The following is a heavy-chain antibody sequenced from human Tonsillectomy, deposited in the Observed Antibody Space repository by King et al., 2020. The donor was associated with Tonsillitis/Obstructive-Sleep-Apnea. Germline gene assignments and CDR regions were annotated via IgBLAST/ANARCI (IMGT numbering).Heavy chain of an antibody. V-gene: IGHV3-7*04. J-gene: IGHJ4*02. D-gene: IGHD3-3*01. CDR3: ARGYYDFWSSSARDGFDY. CDR1: GFTFSSYW. Sequence: EVQLVESGGGLVQPGGSLRLSCAASGFTFSSYWMSWVRQAPGKGLEWVANIKQDGSEKYYVDSVKGRFTISRDNAKNSVFLQMNSLRAEDTAVDYCARGYYDFWSSSARDGFDYWGQGTLVTVSS. CDR2: IKQDGSEK.